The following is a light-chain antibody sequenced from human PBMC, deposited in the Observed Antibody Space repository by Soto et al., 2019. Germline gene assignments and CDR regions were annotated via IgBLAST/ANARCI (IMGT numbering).Light chain of an antibody. CDR1: SSNIEINP. CDR2: NNN. J-gene: IGLJ2*01. CDR3: AAWDDRLNGVV. Sequence: QSVLTQPPSASGTPGQRVTISCSGSSSNIEINPVHWYQQLPGMAPKLLIYNNNQRPSEVPGRFSGSTSGTSASLAITGLQSEDEAGYFCAAWDDRLNGVVFGGGTKLTVL. V-gene: IGLV1-44*01.